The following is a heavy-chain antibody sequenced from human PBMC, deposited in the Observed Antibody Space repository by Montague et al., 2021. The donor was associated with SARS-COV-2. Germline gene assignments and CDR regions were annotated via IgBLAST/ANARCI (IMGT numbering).Heavy chain of an antibody. V-gene: IGHV4-39*02. J-gene: IGHJ6*02. CDR3: VRGAEEAHFAMDV. D-gene: IGHD3-10*01. CDR1: GGFISDSYY. Sequence: ETLSLTCIVSGGFISDSYYWAWIRQAPGKGLEWLGSLYRSGSVYSNPSLKSRVSISVDKSKNHSSLRLTSATAAETAVYYCVRGAEEAHFAMDVWGQGTTVTVSS. CDR2: LYRSGSV.